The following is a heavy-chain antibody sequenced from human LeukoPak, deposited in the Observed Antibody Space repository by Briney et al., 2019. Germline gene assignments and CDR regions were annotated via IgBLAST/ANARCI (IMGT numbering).Heavy chain of an antibody. CDR1: GGSISSYY. D-gene: IGHD1-26*01. V-gene: IGHV4-59*12. CDR2: IYYSGST. CDR3: AKNGQSGFSFDP. J-gene: IGHJ5*02. Sequence: SETLSLTCTVSGGSISSYYWSWIRQPPGKGLEWIGYIYYSGSTNYNPSLKSRASISADTSRNQFSLKLRSVTAADTAVYYCAKNGQSGFSFDPWGQGTPVTVSS.